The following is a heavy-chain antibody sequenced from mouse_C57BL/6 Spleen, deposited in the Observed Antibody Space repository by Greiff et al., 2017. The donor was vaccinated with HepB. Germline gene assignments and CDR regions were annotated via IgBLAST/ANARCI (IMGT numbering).Heavy chain of an antibody. CDR2: ISNGGGST. J-gene: IGHJ1*03. V-gene: IGHV5-12*01. CDR1: GFTFSDYY. Sequence: EVHLVESGGGLVQPGGSLKLSCAASGFTFSDYYMYWVRQTPEKRLEWVAYISNGGGSTYYPDTVKGRFTISRDNAKNTLYLQMSRLKSEDTAMYYCARHGGAAYGLSYWYFDVWGTGTTVTVSS. CDR3: ARHGGAAYGLSYWYFDV. D-gene: IGHD1-1*01.